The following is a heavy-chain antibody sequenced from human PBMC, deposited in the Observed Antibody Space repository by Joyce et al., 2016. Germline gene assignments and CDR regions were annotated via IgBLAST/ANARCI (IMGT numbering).Heavy chain of an antibody. CDR3: ISVTTLAVHY. CDR2: IYWDDDK. J-gene: IGHJ4*02. V-gene: IGHV2-5*02. CDR1: GFSLTTSGVG. D-gene: IGHD4-11*01. Sequence: QITLKESGPTLVKPTQTLTLTCTFSGFSLTTSGVGVGWIRQPPGKALEWLALIYWDDDKRYRPSLKSRLTITKDTSNNQVVLKMTSMEAVDTATNYCISVTTLAVHYWGQGTLVTVSS.